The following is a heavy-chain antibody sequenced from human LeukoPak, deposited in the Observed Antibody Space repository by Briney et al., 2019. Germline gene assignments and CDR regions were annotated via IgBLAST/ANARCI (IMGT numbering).Heavy chain of an antibody. CDR1: GFTFSSNW. D-gene: IGHD6-19*01. V-gene: IGHV3-74*01. CDR2: INEDGSTT. J-gene: IGHJ4*02. CDR3: ASEGSGWLFFDY. Sequence: GGSLRLSCAASGFTFSSNWMHWVRQAPGKGLVWVSRINEDGSTTNYADSVKGRSTIFRDNAKNTLYLQMNSLRAEDTAVYYCASEGSGWLFFDYWGQGTLVTVSS.